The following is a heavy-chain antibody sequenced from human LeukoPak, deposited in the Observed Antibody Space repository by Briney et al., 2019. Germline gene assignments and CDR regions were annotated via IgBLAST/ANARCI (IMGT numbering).Heavy chain of an antibody. D-gene: IGHD5-12*01. V-gene: IGHV1-69*04. CDR1: GGTFSSYA. Sequence: ASVKVSCKASGGTFSSYAISWVRQAPGQGREWMGRIIPILGIANYAQKFQGRVTITADKSTSTAYLELSSLRSEDTAVYYCARRLYSGYDWGSIEDWGQGTLVTVSS. CDR2: IIPILGIA. CDR3: ARRLYSGYDWGSIED. J-gene: IGHJ4*02.